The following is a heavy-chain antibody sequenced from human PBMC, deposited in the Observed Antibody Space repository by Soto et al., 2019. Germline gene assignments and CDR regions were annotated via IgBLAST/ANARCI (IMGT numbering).Heavy chain of an antibody. CDR1: GGSISSGGYY. Sequence: QVQLQESGPGLVKPSQTLSLTCTVSGGSISSGGYYWSWIRQHPGKGLEWIGYIYYSGSTYYNPSLQGPITISGDTSKNQCSRKLSSVTAADTGVYYCARAGPEWFGELPPAYWGQGALVTVSS. J-gene: IGHJ4*02. CDR3: ARAGPEWFGELPPAY. D-gene: IGHD3-10*01. CDR2: IYYSGST. V-gene: IGHV4-31*01.